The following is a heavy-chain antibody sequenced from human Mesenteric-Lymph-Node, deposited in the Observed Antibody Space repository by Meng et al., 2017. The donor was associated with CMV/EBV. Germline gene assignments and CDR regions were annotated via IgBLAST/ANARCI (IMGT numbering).Heavy chain of an antibody. J-gene: IGHJ5*02. D-gene: IGHD3-3*01. Sequence: YYWGWIRQPPGKGLEWIGSIYYSGSTYYNPSLKSRVTISVDTSKNQFSLKLSSVTAADTAVYYCARDSPTRTYYDFWSGLKGYWVDPWGQGTLVTVSS. CDR1: YY. CDR2: IYYSGST. CDR3: ARDSPTRTYYDFWSGLKGYWVDP. V-gene: IGHV4-39*07.